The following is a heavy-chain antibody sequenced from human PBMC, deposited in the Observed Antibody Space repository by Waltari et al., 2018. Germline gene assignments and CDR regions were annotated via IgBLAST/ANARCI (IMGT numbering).Heavy chain of an antibody. CDR3: ARFRVFTIFGVVAFFDY. J-gene: IGHJ4*02. CDR2: IYYSGST. D-gene: IGHD3-3*01. CDR1: GGSISSYY. V-gene: IGHV4-59*01. Sequence: QVQLQESGPGLVKPSETLSLTCTGSGGSISSYYWSWIRQPPGKGLEWIVYIYYSGSTNYNPSLKSRVTISVDTSKNQFSLKLSSVTAADTAVYYCARFRVFTIFGVVAFFDYWGQGTLVTVSS.